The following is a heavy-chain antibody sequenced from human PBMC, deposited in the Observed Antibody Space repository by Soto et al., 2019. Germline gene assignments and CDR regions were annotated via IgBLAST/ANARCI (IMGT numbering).Heavy chain of an antibody. V-gene: IGHV1-69*02. CDR2: IIPILGIA. Sequence: ASVKVSCKASGGTFSSYTISWVRQAPGQGLEWMGRIIPILGIANYAQKFQGRVTITANKSTSTAYMELSSLRSEDTAVYYCARGADDYYGSSIDYWGQGTLVTVSS. CDR1: GGTFSSYT. D-gene: IGHD3-10*01. J-gene: IGHJ4*02. CDR3: ARGADDYYGSSIDY.